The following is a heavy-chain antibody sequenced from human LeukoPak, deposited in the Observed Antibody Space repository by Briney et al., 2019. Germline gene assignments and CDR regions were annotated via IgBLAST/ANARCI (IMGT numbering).Heavy chain of an antibody. CDR3: ARSYCSSTSCYAVGAFDI. CDR2: IYYSGST. CDR1: GSSISSSNYY. Sequence: ASETLSLTCTVSGSSISSSNYYWGWIRQPPGKGLEWIGSIYYSGSTYYNPSLKSRVTISVDTSKKQFSLRLNSVTAADTAVYYCARSYCSSTSCYAVGAFDIWGQGTLVTVSS. D-gene: IGHD2-2*01. J-gene: IGHJ3*02. V-gene: IGHV4-39*01.